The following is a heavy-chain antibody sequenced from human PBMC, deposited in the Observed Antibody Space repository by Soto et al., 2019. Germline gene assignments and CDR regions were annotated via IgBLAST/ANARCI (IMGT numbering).Heavy chain of an antibody. CDR1: GGTFSSYT. CDR2: IIPILGIA. J-gene: IGHJ6*03. Sequence: ASVKVSCKASGGTFSSYTISWVRQAPGQGLEWMGRIIPILGIANYAQKFQGRVTITRDTSASTAYMELSSLRSEDTAVYYCARDGIPYYYYYMDVWGKGTTVTVSS. D-gene: IGHD2-21*01. CDR3: ARDGIPYYYYYMDV. V-gene: IGHV1-69*04.